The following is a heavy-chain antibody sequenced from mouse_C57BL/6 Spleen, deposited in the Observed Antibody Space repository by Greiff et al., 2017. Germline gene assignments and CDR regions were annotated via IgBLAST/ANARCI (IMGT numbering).Heavy chain of an antibody. Sequence: EVKLVESGGGLVKPGGSLKLSCAASGFTFSDYGMHWVRQAPEKGLEWVAYISSGSGTIYYADTVKGRITIPSDNAKNTLFLQMTSLRSEDTAMYYCARPGTTVGAMDYWGQGTSVTVSS. V-gene: IGHV5-17*01. CDR1: GFTFSDYG. J-gene: IGHJ4*01. CDR3: ARPGTTVGAMDY. CDR2: ISSGSGTI. D-gene: IGHD1-1*01.